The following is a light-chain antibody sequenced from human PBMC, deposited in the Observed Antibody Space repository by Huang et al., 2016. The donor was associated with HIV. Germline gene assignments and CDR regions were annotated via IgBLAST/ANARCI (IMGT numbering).Light chain of an antibody. J-gene: IGKJ2*01. CDR1: QDIGNF. V-gene: IGKV1-27*01. CDR2: AAS. Sequence: DIQMTQSPASLSASTGIRVTLTCRASQDIGNFVAWFQQKPGKVPRLLIYAASVLQSGVPSRFSCRGSGTDFTLTITNFQAEDVATYYCQRYDSAPRAFGQGTKVDLK. CDR3: QRYDSAPRA.